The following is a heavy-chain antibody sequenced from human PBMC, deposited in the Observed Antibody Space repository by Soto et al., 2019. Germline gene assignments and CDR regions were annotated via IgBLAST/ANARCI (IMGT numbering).Heavy chain of an antibody. CDR2: ISYDGSNK. CDR1: GFTFSSYG. Sequence: QVQLVESGGGVVQPGRSLRLSCAASGFTFSSYGMHWVRQAPGKGLEWVAVISYDGSNKYYADSVKGRFTISRDNSKNTLYLQMNSLRAEDTAVYYCAKDRAPYDFWSGYYIDYWGQGTLVTVSS. J-gene: IGHJ4*02. D-gene: IGHD3-3*01. CDR3: AKDRAPYDFWSGYYIDY. V-gene: IGHV3-30*18.